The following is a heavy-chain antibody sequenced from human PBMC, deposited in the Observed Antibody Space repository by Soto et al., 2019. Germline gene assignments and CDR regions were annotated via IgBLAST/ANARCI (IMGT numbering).Heavy chain of an antibody. D-gene: IGHD5-18*01. V-gene: IGHV5-51*01. CDR2: IYPGDSDT. CDR3: ARHSELGGYSYDFDY. CDR1: GYSFTSYW. J-gene: IGHJ4*02. Sequence: PGESLKISCKGSGYSFTSYWIGWARQMPGKGLEWMGIIYPGDSDTRYSPSFQGQVTISADKSISTAYLQWSSLKASDTAMYYCARHSELGGYSYDFDYWGQGTLVTVSS.